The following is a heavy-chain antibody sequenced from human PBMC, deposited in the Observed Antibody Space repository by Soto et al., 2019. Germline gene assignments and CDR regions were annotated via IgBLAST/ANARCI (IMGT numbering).Heavy chain of an antibody. CDR1: GFTFSSYW. CDR2: INSDGSST. D-gene: IGHD3-10*01. J-gene: IGHJ6*02. V-gene: IGHV3-74*01. Sequence: GGSLRLSCAASGFTFSSYWMHWVRQAPGKGLVWVSRINSDGSSTSYADSVKGRFTISRDNAKNTLYLQMNSLRAEDTAVYYCVRRGGDRDSYGMDVWGQGTTVTVSS. CDR3: VRRGGDRDSYGMDV.